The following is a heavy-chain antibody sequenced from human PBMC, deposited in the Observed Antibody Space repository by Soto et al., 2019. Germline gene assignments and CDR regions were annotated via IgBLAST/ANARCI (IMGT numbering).Heavy chain of an antibody. V-gene: IGHV4-31*03. CDR1: GGSISSGGYY. Sequence: SETLSLTCTVSGGSISSGGYYWSWIRQHPGKGLEWIGYIYYSGSTYYNPSLKSRVTISVDTSKNQFSLKLSSVTAADTAVFYCARTIVVVPAHPFYGMDGWGQGITVTVSS. CDR3: ARTIVVVPAHPFYGMDG. D-gene: IGHD2-2*01. J-gene: IGHJ6*02. CDR2: IYYSGST.